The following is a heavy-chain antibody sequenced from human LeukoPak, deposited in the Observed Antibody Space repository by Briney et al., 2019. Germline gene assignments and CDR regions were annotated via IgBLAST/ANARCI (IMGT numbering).Heavy chain of an antibody. CDR2: ISAYNGNT. V-gene: IGHV1-18*01. Sequence: ASVTVSCKASGYTFTSYGISWVRLAPGQGLAWMGWISAYNGNTNYPQKLQGRVTMTTDTSTSTAYMELRSLRSDDTAVYYCARDTLMDILTPPDYWGQGTLVTVSS. J-gene: IGHJ4*02. CDR3: ARDTLMDILTPPDY. D-gene: IGHD3-9*01. CDR1: GYTFTSYG.